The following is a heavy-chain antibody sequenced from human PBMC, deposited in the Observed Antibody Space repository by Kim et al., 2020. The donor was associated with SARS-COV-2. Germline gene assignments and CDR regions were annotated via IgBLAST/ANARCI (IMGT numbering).Heavy chain of an antibody. V-gene: IGHV4-59*13. Sequence: SETLSLTCAVSGGSISSNYWSWVRQPPGKGLEWIGYIYNSESTSYNPSVKSRVTISVDTSKNQFSLKRSSVTAADTAVYYCARSAYNNGWFANFDYWGQG. CDR3: ARSAYNNGWFANFDY. J-gene: IGHJ4*02. CDR1: GGSISSNY. D-gene: IGHD6-19*01. CDR2: IYNSEST.